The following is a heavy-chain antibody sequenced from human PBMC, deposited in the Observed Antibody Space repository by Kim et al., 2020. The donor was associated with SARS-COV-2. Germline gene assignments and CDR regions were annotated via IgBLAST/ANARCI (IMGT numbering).Heavy chain of an antibody. CDR2: IKQDGSEK. CDR1: GFTFSSYG. CDR3: ARDLGSGSYFDY. D-gene: IGHD1-26*01. Sequence: GGSLRLSCAASGFTFSSYGMSWVRQAPGKGLEWVANIKQDGSEKYYVDSVKGRFTISRDNAKNSLYLQMNSLRAEDTAVYYCARDLGSGSYFDYWGQGTLVTVSS. J-gene: IGHJ4*02. V-gene: IGHV3-7*03.